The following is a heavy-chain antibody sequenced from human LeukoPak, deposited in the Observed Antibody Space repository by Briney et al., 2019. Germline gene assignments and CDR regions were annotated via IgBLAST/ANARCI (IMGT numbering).Heavy chain of an antibody. CDR2: ILYDGSNQ. CDR1: GFTFSSYG. J-gene: IGHJ4*02. D-gene: IGHD3-10*01. V-gene: IGHV3-30*18. Sequence: GGSLRLSCAASGFTFSSYGMHWVRQAPGKGLEWVAGILYDGSNQYYADSVKGRFTISRDNSKNTLHLQMNSLRAEGTAVYYCAKDRSLVRGVIQYFFDSWGQGTLVTVSS. CDR3: AKDRSLVRGVIQYFFDS.